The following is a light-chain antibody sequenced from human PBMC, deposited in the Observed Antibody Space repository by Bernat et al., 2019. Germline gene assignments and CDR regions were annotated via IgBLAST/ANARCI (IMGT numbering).Light chain of an antibody. Sequence: DIQMTQSPSSLSASVGDRVTITCRASQDISNYLNWYHQKPGKAPKLLIYDSSYLETGVPSRFSGSGSETDFTLTISSLQPEDSATYYCQQYDRYPLAFGGGTKVEVK. CDR3: QQYDRYPLA. CDR1: QDISNY. J-gene: IGKJ4*01. CDR2: DSS. V-gene: IGKV1-33*01.